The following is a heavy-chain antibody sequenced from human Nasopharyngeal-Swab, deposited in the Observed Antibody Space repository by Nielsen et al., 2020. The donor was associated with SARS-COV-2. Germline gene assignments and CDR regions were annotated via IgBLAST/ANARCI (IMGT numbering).Heavy chain of an antibody. CDR2: IYGDGTTT. CDR3: ARIAAVDIRGFQH. D-gene: IGHD6-13*01. CDR1: GFSFSSYW. J-gene: IGHJ1*01. Sequence: GESLKISCAASGFSFSSYWMHWLRQVPGKGLVWVSFIYGDGTTTKYADSVKGRFTISRDNAKNTLYLQMNGLRAEDTAVYYCARIAAVDIRGFQHWGQGTLVSVSS. V-gene: IGHV3-74*03.